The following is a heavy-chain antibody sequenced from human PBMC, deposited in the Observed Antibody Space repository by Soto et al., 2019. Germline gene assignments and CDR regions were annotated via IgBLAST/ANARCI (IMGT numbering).Heavy chain of an antibody. CDR3: ARRYGSCFDY. J-gene: IGHJ4*02. Sequence: SEPMSHTRTVSDGSMSSYYWSCIRQPPGKGLEWLGYIYSSGSTNYNPSLKSRVTIAVDTSKNQFSLKLSSVTAAYSAVYYGARRYGSCFDYWGQGTLVTVS. CDR2: IYSSGST. CDR1: DGSMSSYY. D-gene: IGHD2-15*01. V-gene: IGHV4-59*08.